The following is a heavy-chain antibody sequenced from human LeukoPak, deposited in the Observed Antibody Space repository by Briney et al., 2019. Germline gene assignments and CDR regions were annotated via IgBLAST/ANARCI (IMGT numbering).Heavy chain of an antibody. V-gene: IGHV3-74*01. CDR1: GFTFSSYW. Sequence: GGSLRLSCAASGFTFSSYWMHWVRQAPGKGLVWVSRINSDGSSTSYADSVKGRFTISRDNAKNTLYLQMNSLRAEDTAVYYCARVGGSYYIMPLDYWGQGTLVTVSS. CDR3: ARVGGSYYIMPLDY. D-gene: IGHD1-26*01. J-gene: IGHJ4*02. CDR2: INSDGSST.